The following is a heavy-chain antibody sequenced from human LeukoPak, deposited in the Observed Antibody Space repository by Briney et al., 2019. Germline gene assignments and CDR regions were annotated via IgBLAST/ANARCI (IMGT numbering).Heavy chain of an antibody. D-gene: IGHD1-1*01. J-gene: IGHJ3*02. CDR2: MNPNSGYT. V-gene: IGHV1-8*02. CDR1: GYTFTSYD. CDR3: ARQSWRNDAFDI. Sequence: GASVKVSCKASGYTFTSYDINWVRQATGQGLEWMGWMNPNSGYTGSAQNLQGRVTMTTDTSTSTAYLKLRSLTSDDTAVYYCARQSWRNDAFDIWGQGTMVTVSS.